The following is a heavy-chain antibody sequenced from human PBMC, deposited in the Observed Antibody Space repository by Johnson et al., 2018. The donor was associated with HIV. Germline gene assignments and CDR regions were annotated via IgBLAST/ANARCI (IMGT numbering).Heavy chain of an antibody. V-gene: IGHV3-30*04. CDR1: GFTFSSYA. Sequence: QVQLVESGGGVVQPGRSLRLSCAASGFTFSSYAMHWVRQAPCKGLEWVAVISYDGSNKYYADSVKGRFTISRDNSKNTLYLQMNSLRAEDTAVYYCAKALARYSSGWHDAFDIWGQGTMVTVSS. CDR2: ISYDGSNK. CDR3: AKALARYSSGWHDAFDI. D-gene: IGHD6-19*01. J-gene: IGHJ3*02.